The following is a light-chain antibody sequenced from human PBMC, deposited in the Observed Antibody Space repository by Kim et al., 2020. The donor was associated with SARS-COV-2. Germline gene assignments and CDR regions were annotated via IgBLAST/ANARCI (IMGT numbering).Light chain of an antibody. V-gene: IGLV2-14*03. CDR2: DVT. J-gene: IGLJ1*01. CDR3: SSYTSANTPV. Sequence: QSALTQPASVSGSPGQSITISCTGTSSDVGGYNYVSWYQQHPGKPPKIMVYDVTKRPSGVSYRFSGSKSGNTASLTISGLQAEDEADYYCSSYTSANTPVFGTGTKVTVL. CDR1: SSDVGGYNY.